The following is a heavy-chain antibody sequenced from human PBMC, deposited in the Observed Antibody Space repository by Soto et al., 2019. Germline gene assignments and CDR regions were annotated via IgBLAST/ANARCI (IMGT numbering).Heavy chain of an antibody. V-gene: IGHV4-39*01. D-gene: IGHD6-19*01. Sequence: PSETLSLTCTFSVGSISISSYYWGWIRQPPGKGLEWIGYIYYSGSPYYNPSLKSRVTISVDTSKNQFSLKLSSVTAADTAVYYCAVPAASVAGASGSYYYYGMDVWGQGTTVTVSS. CDR3: AVPAASVAGASGSYYYYGMDV. J-gene: IGHJ6*01. CDR1: VGSISISSYY. CDR2: IYYSGSP.